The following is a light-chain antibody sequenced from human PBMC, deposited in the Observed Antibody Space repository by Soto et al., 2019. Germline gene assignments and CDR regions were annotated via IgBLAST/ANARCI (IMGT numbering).Light chain of an antibody. CDR3: QQRNRWPPIFT. Sequence: EIVLTQSPATLSLSPGERATLSCRASQSVGSSLAWYQQKPGQAPRLLIYDASNRATGIPARFSGSGSGTDFTLTISSLEPEDFAVYYCQQRNRWPPIFTFGPGTKVDFK. CDR2: DAS. J-gene: IGKJ3*01. CDR1: QSVGSS. V-gene: IGKV3-11*01.